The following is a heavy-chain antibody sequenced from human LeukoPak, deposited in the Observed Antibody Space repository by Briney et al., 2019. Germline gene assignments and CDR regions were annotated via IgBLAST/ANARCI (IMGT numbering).Heavy chain of an antibody. CDR3: ARRAKDGLFDY. CDR1: GGSISSSSYY. J-gene: IGHJ4*02. D-gene: IGHD5-24*01. CDR2: IYYSGST. Sequence: SETLSLTCTVSGGSISSSSYYWGWIRQPPGKGLEWIGYIYYSGSTNYNPSLKSRVTISVDTSKNQFSLKLSSATAADTAVYYCARRAKDGLFDYWGQGTLVTVSS. V-gene: IGHV4-61*05.